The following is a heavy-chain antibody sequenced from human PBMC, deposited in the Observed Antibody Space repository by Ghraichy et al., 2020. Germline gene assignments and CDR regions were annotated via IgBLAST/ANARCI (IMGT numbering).Heavy chain of an antibody. J-gene: IGHJ4*02. CDR1: GGSFSGYY. D-gene: IGHD6-19*01. CDR3: ARAVPLGYSSGWYVY. V-gene: IGHV4-34*01. CDR2: INHSGST. Sequence: SETLSLTCAVYGGSFSGYYWSWIRQPPGKGLEWIGEINHSGSTNYNPSLKSRVTISVDTSKNQFSLKLSSVTAADTAVYYCARAVPLGYSSGWYVYWGQGTLVTVSS.